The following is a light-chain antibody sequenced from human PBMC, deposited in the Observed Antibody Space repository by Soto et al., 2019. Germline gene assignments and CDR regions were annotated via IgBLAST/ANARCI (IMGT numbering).Light chain of an antibody. J-gene: IGKJ3*01. CDR1: QGISSY. CDR3: QQYYSFPPT. V-gene: IGKV1D-8*02. Sequence: AIRMTQSPSSLSGSTGDRVTIGCLVSQGISSYLAWYQQKPGKAPELLIYAASTLQSGVPSRFSGSGSGTDFTLTISCLQSEDFATYYCQQYYSFPPTFGPGTKVDIK. CDR2: AAS.